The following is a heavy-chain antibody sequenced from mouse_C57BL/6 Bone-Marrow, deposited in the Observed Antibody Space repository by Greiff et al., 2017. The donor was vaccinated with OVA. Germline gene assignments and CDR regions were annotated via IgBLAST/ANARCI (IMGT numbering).Heavy chain of an antibody. Sequence: EVQLKQSGPELVKPGASVKIPCKASGYTFTDYNMDWVKQSHGKSHVWMGDINSNNGGTIYNQKFKDKVTLTVDKSSSEAYLELSSLTSEDTAVYYCARGGYYDYDGGAWFAFWCQGTLVTVSA. D-gene: IGHD2-4*01. J-gene: IGHJ3*01. V-gene: IGHV1-18*01. CDR3: ARGGYYDYDGGAWFAF. CDR2: INSNNGGT. CDR1: GYTFTDYN.